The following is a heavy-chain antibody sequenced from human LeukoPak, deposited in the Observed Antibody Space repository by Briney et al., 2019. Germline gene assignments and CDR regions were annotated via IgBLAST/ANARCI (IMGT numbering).Heavy chain of an antibody. V-gene: IGHV1-8*01. CDR2: MNPNSGNT. J-gene: IGHJ4*02. CDR1: GCTLTSYG. D-gene: IGHD6-6*01. Sequence: ASVKVSCKASGCTLTSYGINWMRQATGQGLEWMGWMNPNSGNTGYAQKFQGRVTMTRNTSISTAYMELSSLRSEDTAVYYCARGSSEYSSSYFDYWGQGTLVTVSS. CDR3: ARGSSEYSSSYFDY.